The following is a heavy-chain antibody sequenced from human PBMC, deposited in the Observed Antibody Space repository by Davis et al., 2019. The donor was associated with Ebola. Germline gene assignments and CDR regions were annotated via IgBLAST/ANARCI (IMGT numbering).Heavy chain of an antibody. V-gene: IGHV3-53*01. CDR2: IYSGGST. CDR1: GFTFSRYW. Sequence: GESLKISCAASGFTFSRYWMSWVRQAPGKGLEWVSVIYSGGSTYYADSVKGRFTISRDNSKNTLYLQMNSLRAEDTAVYYCARTSDYGMDVWGKGTTVTVSS. J-gene: IGHJ6*04. CDR3: ARTSDYGMDV.